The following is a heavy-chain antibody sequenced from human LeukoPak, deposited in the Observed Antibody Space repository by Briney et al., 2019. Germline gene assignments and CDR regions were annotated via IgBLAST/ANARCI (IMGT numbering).Heavy chain of an antibody. D-gene: IGHD6-13*01. Sequence: GGSLRLSCAPSGLTFSSYSMNWVRQAPGKGLEWVSSISSSSSYIYYADSVKGRFTISRDNAKNSLYLQMNSLRAEDTAVYYCARDTNPYSRATAFDYWGQGTLVTVSS. J-gene: IGHJ4*02. CDR1: GLTFSSYS. V-gene: IGHV3-21*01. CDR2: ISSSSSYI. CDR3: ARDTNPYSRATAFDY.